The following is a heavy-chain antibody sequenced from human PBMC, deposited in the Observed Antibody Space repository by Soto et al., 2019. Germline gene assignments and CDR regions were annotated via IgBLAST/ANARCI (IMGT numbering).Heavy chain of an antibody. J-gene: IGHJ4*02. Sequence: ASVKVSCKASGYTFTSYDINWVRQATGQGLEWMGWMNPNSSNTGYAQKFQGRVTMTRNTSISTAYMELSSLRSEDTAVYYCARGDWTYYYDSSGYYVPFDYWGQGTLVTVSS. CDR3: ARGDWTYYYDSSGYYVPFDY. CDR1: GYTFTSYD. D-gene: IGHD3-22*01. V-gene: IGHV1-8*01. CDR2: MNPNSSNT.